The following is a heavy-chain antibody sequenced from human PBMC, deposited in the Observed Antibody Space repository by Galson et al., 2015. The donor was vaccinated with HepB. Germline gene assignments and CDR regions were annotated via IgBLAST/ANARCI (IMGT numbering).Heavy chain of an antibody. V-gene: IGHV1-3*01. CDR3: AGDIVGATGGAFDI. CDR2: INAGNGNT. D-gene: IGHD1-26*01. J-gene: IGHJ3*02. Sequence: SVKVSCKASGYTFTSYAMHWVRQAPGQRLEWMGWINAGNGNTKYSQKLQGRVTITRDTSASTAYMELSSLRSEDTAVYYCAGDIVGATGGAFDIWGQGTMVTVSS. CDR1: GYTFTSYA.